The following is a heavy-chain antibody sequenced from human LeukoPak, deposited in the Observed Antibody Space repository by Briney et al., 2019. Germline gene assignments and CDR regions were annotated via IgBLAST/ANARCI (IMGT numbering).Heavy chain of an antibody. Sequence: SVKVSCKASGGTFSSYAISWVRQAPGQGLEWMGGIIPIFGTANYAQKFLGRVTITTDESTSTAYMELSSLRSEDTAVYYCARSIKQQLVRYYFDYWGQGTLVTVSS. CDR1: GGTFSSYA. V-gene: IGHV1-69*05. CDR3: ARSIKQQLVRYYFDY. D-gene: IGHD6-13*01. J-gene: IGHJ4*02. CDR2: IIPIFGTA.